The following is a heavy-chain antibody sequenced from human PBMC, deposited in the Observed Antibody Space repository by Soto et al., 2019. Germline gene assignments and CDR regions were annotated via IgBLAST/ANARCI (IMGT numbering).Heavy chain of an antibody. CDR3: ARGREDFHAGSGPRWMWLAP. CDR1: GGSISSDF. Sequence: QVQLQESGPGLVKPSETLSLTCTVSGGSISSDFWSWIRQPPGKGLEWIGYISISGNTDYSPSLTGRPTTSAATSRTEFPLQPRFVHTADSAVYFCARGREDFHAGSGPRWMWLAPWGQGTLVTVSS. J-gene: IGHJ5*02. CDR2: ISISGNT. V-gene: IGHV4-4*08. D-gene: IGHD3-3*01.